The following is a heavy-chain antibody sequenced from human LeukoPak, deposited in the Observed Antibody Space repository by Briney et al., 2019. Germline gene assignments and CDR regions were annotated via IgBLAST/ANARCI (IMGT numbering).Heavy chain of an antibody. J-gene: IGHJ4*02. CDR2: TSSDGSLK. CDR3: ASRSKVTTMDS. Sequence: GRALKLSCAGSGSHFRRLDMHWVRQAPSKGLEWVALTSSDGSLKYYADSVQGRFTIFRDNSKNTLYLQMSNLRPDDTAVYYCASRSKVTTMDSWGQGTLVTVSP. CDR1: GSHFRRLD. D-gene: IGHD2-21*02. V-gene: IGHV3-30*03.